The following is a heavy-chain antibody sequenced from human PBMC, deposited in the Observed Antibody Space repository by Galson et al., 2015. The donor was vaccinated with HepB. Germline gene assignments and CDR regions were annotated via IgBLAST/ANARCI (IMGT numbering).Heavy chain of an antibody. V-gene: IGHV4-61*02. CDR3: ARDFWSGCLDY. J-gene: IGHJ4*02. CDR2: IYTSGST. CDR1: GGSISSGSYY. Sequence: TLSLTCTVSGGSISSGSYYWSWIRQPAGKGLEWIGRIYTSGSTNYNPSLKSRVTMSVDTSKNQFSLKLSSVTAADTAVYYCARDFWSGCLDYWGQGTLVTVSS. D-gene: IGHD3-3*01.